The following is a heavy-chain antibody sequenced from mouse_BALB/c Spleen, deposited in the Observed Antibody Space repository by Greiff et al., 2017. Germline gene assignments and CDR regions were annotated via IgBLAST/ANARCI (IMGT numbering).Heavy chain of an antibody. CDR1: GDSITSGY. CDR3: ARRGDYGNAYAMDY. V-gene: IGHV3-8*02. CDR2: ISYSGST. D-gene: IGHD2-1*01. J-gene: IGHJ4*01. Sequence: DVQLVESGPSLVKPSQTLSLTCSVTGDSITSGYWNWIRKFPGNKLEYMGYISYSGSTYYNPSLKSRISITRDTSKNQYYLQLNSVTTEDTATYYCARRGDYGNAYAMDYWGQGTSVTVSS.